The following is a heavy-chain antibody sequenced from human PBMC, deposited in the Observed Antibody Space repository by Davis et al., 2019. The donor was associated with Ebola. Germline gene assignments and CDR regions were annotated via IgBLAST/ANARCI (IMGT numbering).Heavy chain of an antibody. D-gene: IGHD3-16*01. V-gene: IGHV3-11*06. CDR1: GFTFSDYY. J-gene: IGHJ4*02. CDR3: ARDRGSPLRTRGHDY. CDR2: ISSSSSYT. Sequence: GGSLRLSCAASGFTFSDYYMSWIRQAPGKGLEWVSYISSSSSYTNYADSVKGRFTISRDNAKNSLYLQMNSLRAEDTAVYYCARDRGSPLRTRGHDYWGQGTLVTVSS.